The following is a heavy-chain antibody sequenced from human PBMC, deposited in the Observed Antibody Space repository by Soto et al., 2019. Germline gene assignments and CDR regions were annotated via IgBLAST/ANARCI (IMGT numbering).Heavy chain of an antibody. CDR2: IIPMLPVT. CDR3: SIGSWSAETFDV. J-gene: IGHJ3*01. Sequence: QVHLIQSGAEVKKPGSSVKVSCKAAGGTFNTYTLFWVRQAPGHGLEWMGRIIPMLPVTNYAQKFQGRLTLTAHKSTGTAFMELTSLTSEDTAVYYCSIGSWSAETFDVWGQGTMVTVSS. D-gene: IGHD2-2*01. V-gene: IGHV1-69*02. CDR1: GGTFNTYT.